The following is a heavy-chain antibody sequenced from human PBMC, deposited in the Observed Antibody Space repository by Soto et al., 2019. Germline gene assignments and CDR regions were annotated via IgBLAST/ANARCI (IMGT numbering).Heavy chain of an antibody. Sequence: PGESLKISCKGSGYSFTNYWIGWVRQMPGRGLEWMGIIYPGDSETRYNPSFQGQVTISTDKSISTAYLQWSSLKVSDTAMYYCARQRDRFFDCFDYWGQGTLVTVSS. CDR3: ARQRDRFFDCFDY. J-gene: IGHJ4*02. CDR1: GYSFTNYW. CDR2: IYPGDSET. D-gene: IGHD3-3*01. V-gene: IGHV5-51*01.